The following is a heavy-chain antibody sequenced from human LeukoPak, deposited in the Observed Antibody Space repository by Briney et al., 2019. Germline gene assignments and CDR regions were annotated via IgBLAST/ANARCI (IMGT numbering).Heavy chain of an antibody. CDR3: AKDIAAMVRGAFDY. D-gene: IGHD3-10*01. Sequence: PGGSLSLSCAASGFSFSTQRMHWVRQAPGKGLEWVSGISWNSGSIGYADSVKGRFTISRDNAKNSLYLQMNSLRAEDTALYYCAKDIAAMVRGAFDYWGQGTLVTVSS. CDR1: GFSFSTQR. J-gene: IGHJ4*02. V-gene: IGHV3-9*01. CDR2: ISWNSGSI.